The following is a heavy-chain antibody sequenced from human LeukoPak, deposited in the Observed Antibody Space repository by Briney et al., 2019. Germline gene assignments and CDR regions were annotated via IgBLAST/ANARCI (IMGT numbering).Heavy chain of an antibody. Sequence: SETLSLTCAVYGGSFSGYYWSWIRQHPGKGLEWIGYIYYSGSTYYNPSLRSRVTISVDTSKNQFSLKVNSVTAADTAVYYCARGSSWYVDYWGQGTLVTVSS. CDR2: IYYSGST. V-gene: IGHV4-31*11. J-gene: IGHJ4*02. CDR3: ARGSSWYVDY. D-gene: IGHD6-13*01. CDR1: GGSFSGYY.